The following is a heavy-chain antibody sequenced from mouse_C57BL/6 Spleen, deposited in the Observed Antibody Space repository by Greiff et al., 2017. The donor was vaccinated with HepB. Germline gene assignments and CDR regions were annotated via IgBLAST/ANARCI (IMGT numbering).Heavy chain of an antibody. CDR1: GFTFSSYA. CDR3: ARTTMVTPWDY. J-gene: IGHJ4*01. D-gene: IGHD2-2*01. CDR2: ISDGGSYT. V-gene: IGHV5-4*03. Sequence: EVMLVESGGGLVKPGGSLKLSCAASGFTFSSYAMSWVRQTPEKRLEWVATISDGGSYTYYPDNVKGRFTISRDNAKNNLYLQMSHLKSEDTAMYYCARTTMVTPWDYWGQGTSVTVSS.